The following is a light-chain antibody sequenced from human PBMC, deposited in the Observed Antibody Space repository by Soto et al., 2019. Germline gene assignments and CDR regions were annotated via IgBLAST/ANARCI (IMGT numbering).Light chain of an antibody. CDR2: GAS. V-gene: IGKV3-15*01. Sequence: EIVMTQSPATLSVSPGERATLSCRASQSVSSNLAWYQQKPGQAPRVLIYGASTRATGIPARFSGSRSGTEFTLTISSLQCEDFAVYYCQHYNNWPRTFGQGTKVEIK. J-gene: IGKJ1*01. CDR3: QHYNNWPRT. CDR1: QSVSSN.